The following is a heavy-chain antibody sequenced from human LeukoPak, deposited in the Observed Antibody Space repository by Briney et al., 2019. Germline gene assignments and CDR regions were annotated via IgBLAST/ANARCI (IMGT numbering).Heavy chain of an antibody. CDR2: ISGSGGST. CDR3: AKRGYDYGSSGYYDY. CDR1: GFTFSSYA. Sequence: GGSLRLSCAASGFTFSSYAMSWVRQAPGKGLQWVSAISGSGGSTYYADSVKGRFTISRDNSKNTLYLQMNSLRAEDTAVYYCAKRGYDYGSSGYYDYWGQGTLVTVSS. J-gene: IGHJ4*02. V-gene: IGHV3-23*01. D-gene: IGHD3-22*01.